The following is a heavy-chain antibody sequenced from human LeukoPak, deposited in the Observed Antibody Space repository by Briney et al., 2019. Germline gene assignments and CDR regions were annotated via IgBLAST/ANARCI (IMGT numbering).Heavy chain of an antibody. CDR2: IYYSGST. J-gene: IGHJ4*02. CDR3: ARLSSYGAESPDFDY. Sequence: ASETLSLTCTVSGGSISSYYWSWIRQPPGKGLEWIGYIYYSGSTNYNPSLKSRVTISVDTSKNQFSLKLSSVTAADTAVYYCARLSSYGAESPDFDYWGQGTLVTVSS. D-gene: IGHD5-18*01. V-gene: IGHV4-59*08. CDR1: GGSISSYY.